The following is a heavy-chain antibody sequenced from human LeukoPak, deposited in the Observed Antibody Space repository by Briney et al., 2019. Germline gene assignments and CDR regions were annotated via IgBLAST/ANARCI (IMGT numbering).Heavy chain of an antibody. CDR3: ATPFGNYILNSFDI. V-gene: IGHV3-23*01. Sequence: GRSLRLSRAASGFTFSSYAMSWVRQAPRKGLEWVSAISGSGGSTYYADSVKGRFTISRDNSKNTLYLQMNSLRAEDAAVYYCATPFGNYILNSFDIWGQGTMVTVSS. CDR1: GFTFSSYA. D-gene: IGHD4-11*01. CDR2: ISGSGGST. J-gene: IGHJ3*02.